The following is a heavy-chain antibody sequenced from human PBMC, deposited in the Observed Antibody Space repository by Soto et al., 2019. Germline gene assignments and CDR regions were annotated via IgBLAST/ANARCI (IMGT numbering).Heavy chain of an antibody. J-gene: IGHJ4*02. CDR3: ARGLAGTFSPGVFDY. V-gene: IGHV5-51*01. D-gene: IGHD1-20*01. CDR2: IYPGDSDT. Sequence: GESLKISCKGSGYSFTSYWIGWVRQMPGKGLEWMGIIYPGDSDTRYSPSFQGQVTISADKSISTAYLQWSSLKASDTAMYYCARGLAGTFSPGVFDYWGQGTLVTVSS. CDR1: GYSFTSYW.